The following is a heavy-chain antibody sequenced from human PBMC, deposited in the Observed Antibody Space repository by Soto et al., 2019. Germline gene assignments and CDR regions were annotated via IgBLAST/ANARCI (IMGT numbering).Heavy chain of an antibody. J-gene: IGHJ6*02. V-gene: IGHV4-61*01. CDR3: ARDGHRMDV. Sequence: PSETLSLTCTVSGGSVSTGSYDWSWIRQPPGKGLEWIGKIFFTGSAHYNPSLRNRVTMSVDTSKDQFSLTLTSVTAADTAVYYCARDGHRMDVWGQGTTVTVSS. CDR1: GGSVSTGSYD. CDR2: IFFTGSA.